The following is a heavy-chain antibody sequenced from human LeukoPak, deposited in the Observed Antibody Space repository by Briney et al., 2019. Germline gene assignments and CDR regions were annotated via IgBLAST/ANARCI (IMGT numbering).Heavy chain of an antibody. V-gene: IGHV4-39*01. J-gene: IGHJ4*02. CDR1: GGSISSSSYF. CDR3: ARLITAFQAFDS. Sequence: SETLSLTCTVSGGSISSSSYFWAWIRQPPGKGLEWIGSIYYSGSTYYNPSLNSRVTISVDTSKNQFSLNLSSVTAADTAVYYCARLITAFQAFDSWGQGTLVTVSS. CDR2: IYYSGST. D-gene: IGHD3-16*01.